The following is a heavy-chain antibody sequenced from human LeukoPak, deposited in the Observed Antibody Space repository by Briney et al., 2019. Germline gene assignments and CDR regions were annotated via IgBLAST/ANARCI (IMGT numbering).Heavy chain of an antibody. CDR3: ASGSYYDSSGYSQPRSWFDP. V-gene: IGHV3-53*01. D-gene: IGHD3-22*01. CDR1: GFTFTDYW. Sequence: PGGSLRLSCAASGFTFTDYWMSWVRQAPGKGLEWVSVIYSGGSTYYADSVKGRFTISRDNSKNTLYLQMNSLRAEDTAVYYCASGSYYDSSGYSQPRSWFDPWGQGTLVTVSS. CDR2: IYSGGST. J-gene: IGHJ5*02.